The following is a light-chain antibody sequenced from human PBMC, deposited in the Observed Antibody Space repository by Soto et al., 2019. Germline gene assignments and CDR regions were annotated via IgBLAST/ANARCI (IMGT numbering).Light chain of an antibody. Sequence: QSVLTQPASVSGSPGQSITVSCTGTSSDIGGYNYVSWYQQHPGKAPNLLIYEVTKRPSGVSDRFSGSRSDNTASLTISGLQAEDAADYYCSSYTSSSTWVFGGGTKLTVL. V-gene: IGLV2-14*01. CDR2: EVT. CDR3: SSYTSSSTWV. J-gene: IGLJ3*02. CDR1: SSDIGGYNY.